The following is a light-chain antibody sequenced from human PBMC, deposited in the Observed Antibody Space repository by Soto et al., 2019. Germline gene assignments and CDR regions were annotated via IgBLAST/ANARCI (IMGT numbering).Light chain of an antibody. CDR3: QSYDSRVRVV. J-gene: IGLJ2*01. CDR1: SSNIGAGYD. V-gene: IGLV1-40*01. CDR2: GNS. Sequence: HSVLTQPPSVSGAPGQRVTISCTGSSSNIGAGYDVHWYQQLPGTAPKLLIYGNSNRPSGVPDRFSGSKSGTSASLAITGLQAEDEADYYCQSYDSRVRVVFGGGTKLTVL.